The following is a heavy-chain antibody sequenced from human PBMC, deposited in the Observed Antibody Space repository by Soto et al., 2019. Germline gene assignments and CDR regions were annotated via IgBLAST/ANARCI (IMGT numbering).Heavy chain of an antibody. CDR3: ARDHRDYDFWSGYQSSPYYYYGMDV. D-gene: IGHD3-3*01. J-gene: IGHJ6*02. Sequence: ASVKVSCKASGYTFTSYGISWVRQAPGQGLEWMGWISAYNGNTNYAQKLQGRVTMTTDTSTSTAYMELRSLRSDNTAVYYCARDHRDYDFWSGYQSSPYYYYGMDVSGQGTTVTVSS. CDR1: GYTFTSYG. CDR2: ISAYNGNT. V-gene: IGHV1-18*01.